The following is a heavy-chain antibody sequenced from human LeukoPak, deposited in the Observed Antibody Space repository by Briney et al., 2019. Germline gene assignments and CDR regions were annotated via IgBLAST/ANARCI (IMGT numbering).Heavy chain of an antibody. J-gene: IGHJ3*02. Sequence: GASVKVSCKASGYTFTGYYMHWVRQAPGQGLEWMGWINPNSGGTNYAQKFQGRVTMTRDTSISTAYMELSRLRSDDTAVYYCARDQGSSYSSILGGNEGDAFDIWGQGTMVTVSS. V-gene: IGHV1-2*02. CDR3: ARDQGSSYSSILGGNEGDAFDI. CDR1: GYTFTGYY. CDR2: INPNSGGT. D-gene: IGHD6-13*01.